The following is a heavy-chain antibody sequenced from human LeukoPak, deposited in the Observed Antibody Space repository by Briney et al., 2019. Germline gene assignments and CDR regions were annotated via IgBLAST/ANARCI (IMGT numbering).Heavy chain of an antibody. CDR1: GFTFSSYS. J-gene: IGHJ3*02. Sequence: GGSLRLSCAASGFTFSSYSMNWVRQAPGKGLEWVSYISSSSSTIYYADSVKGRFTISRDNSKNTLYLQMYSLRAEDTAVYYCARGPAYSSSWYPKGTFDIWGQGTMVTVSS. CDR3: ARGPAYSSSWYPKGTFDI. V-gene: IGHV3-48*01. CDR2: ISSSSSTI. D-gene: IGHD6-13*01.